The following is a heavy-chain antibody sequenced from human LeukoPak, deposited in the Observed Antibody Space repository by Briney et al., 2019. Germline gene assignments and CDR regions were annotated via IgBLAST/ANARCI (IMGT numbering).Heavy chain of an antibody. V-gene: IGHV3-21*04. CDR1: GFTFSSYT. CDR2: MSSSSSYI. Sequence: SGGSLRLSCAASGFTFSSYTMNWVRQAPGKGLEWVSSMSSSSSYIYYAVSVKGRFTISRDNAKNSLYLQMNSLRAEDTALYYCAKDGDFDWLLSGFDYWGQGTLVTVAS. CDR3: AKDGDFDWLLSGFDY. J-gene: IGHJ4*02. D-gene: IGHD3-9*01.